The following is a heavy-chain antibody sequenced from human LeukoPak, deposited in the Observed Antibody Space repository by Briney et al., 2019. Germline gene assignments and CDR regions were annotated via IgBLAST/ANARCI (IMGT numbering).Heavy chain of an antibody. D-gene: IGHD6-19*01. CDR1: GFTFSSYA. Sequence: PGGSLRLSCAASGFTFSSYAMSWVRQAPGKGLEWVSAISGSGGSTYYPDSVKGRFTISRDNSKNTLYLQMNSLRAEDTAVYYCAKAPVGQWLVRYYFDYWGQGTLVTVSS. V-gene: IGHV3-23*01. CDR2: ISGSGGST. CDR3: AKAPVGQWLVRYYFDY. J-gene: IGHJ4*02.